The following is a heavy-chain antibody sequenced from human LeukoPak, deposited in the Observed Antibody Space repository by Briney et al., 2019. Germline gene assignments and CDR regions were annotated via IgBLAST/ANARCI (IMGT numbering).Heavy chain of an antibody. CDR1: GGSISSSSYY. Sequence: SETLSLTCTVSGGSISSSSYYWGWIRQPPGKGLEWIGSIYYSGSTYYNPSLKSRVTISVDTSKIQFSLKLSSVTAADTAVYYCARHITMVRGVIPDYWGQGTLVTVSS. J-gene: IGHJ4*02. D-gene: IGHD3-10*01. V-gene: IGHV4-39*01. CDR2: IYYSGST. CDR3: ARHITMVRGVIPDY.